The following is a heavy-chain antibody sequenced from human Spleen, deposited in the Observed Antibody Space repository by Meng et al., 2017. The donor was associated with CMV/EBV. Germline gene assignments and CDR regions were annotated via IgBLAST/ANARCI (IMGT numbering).Heavy chain of an antibody. D-gene: IGHD2-8*01. V-gene: IGHV1-69-2*01. CDR2: VDPEDGET. J-gene: IGHJ4*02. Sequence: TFTSYGISWVRQAPGQGLEWMGLVDPEDGETIYAEKFQGRVTITADTSTDTAYMELSSLRSEDTAVYYCAKGPLTIVLMVYAIGALDYWGQGTLVTVSS. CDR3: AKGPLTIVLMVYAIGALDY. CDR1: TFTSYG.